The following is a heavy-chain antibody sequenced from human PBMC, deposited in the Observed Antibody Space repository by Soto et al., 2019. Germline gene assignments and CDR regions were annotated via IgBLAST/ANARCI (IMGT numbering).Heavy chain of an antibody. Sequence: QVQLVESGGGVVQPGRSLRLSCAASGFTFSSYGMHWVRQAPGKGLEWVAVISYDGSNKYYADSVKGRFTISRDNSKNTVYLEMNSLRAEDTAVYYCAKRIYGDPRSDYYSAMDVWGQGTTVTVSS. V-gene: IGHV3-30*18. D-gene: IGHD4-17*01. CDR1: GFTFSSYG. CDR2: ISYDGSNK. CDR3: AKRIYGDPRSDYYSAMDV. J-gene: IGHJ6*02.